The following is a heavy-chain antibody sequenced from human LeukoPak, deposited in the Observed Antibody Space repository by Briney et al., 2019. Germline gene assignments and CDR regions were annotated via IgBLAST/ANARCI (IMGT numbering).Heavy chain of an antibody. CDR1: GYSFTSYW. V-gene: IGHV5-51*01. CDR2: IYPADSTA. J-gene: IGHJ6*03. D-gene: IGHD6-13*01. Sequence: GESLKISCKGSGYSFTSYWIGWVRQMPGKGLEWMGFIYPADSTAKYSPSFQGQATISADKSINTAYLEWSSLKASDTAIYYCARQGAAGKYYYYYMDVWGKGTTVTVSS. CDR3: ARQGAAGKYYYYYMDV.